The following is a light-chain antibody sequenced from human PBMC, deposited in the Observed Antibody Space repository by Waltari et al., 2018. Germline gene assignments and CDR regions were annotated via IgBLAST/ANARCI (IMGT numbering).Light chain of an antibody. J-gene: IGKJ1*01. V-gene: IGKV3-20*01. Sequence: EIVLTQSPGTLPLSPGARATLSCRASQSVSSYYLAWYQQRPGQAPRLLIYGASSRATGIPDRFSGSGSGTEYTLTISRLEPEXFAVYYCQQYGSPPTWTFGQGTKVEIK. CDR3: QQYGSPPTWT. CDR1: QSVSSYY. CDR2: GAS.